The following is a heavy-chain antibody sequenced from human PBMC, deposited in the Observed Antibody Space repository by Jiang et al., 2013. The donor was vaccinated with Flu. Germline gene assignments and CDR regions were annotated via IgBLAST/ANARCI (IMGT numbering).Heavy chain of an antibody. CDR1: GFHFGSYD. Sequence: QLLESGGGLVQPGGSLRLSCTASGFHFGSYDMSWVRQAPGKGLEWVSGISGGGSKTYYADSVKGRFTISRDNSKNTLYLQMNSLRAEDTAVYYCAKGLITMVRGVDSRKPGIGSYYYYYGMDVWGQGTTVTVSS. V-gene: IGHV3-23*01. CDR2: ISGGGSKT. J-gene: IGHJ6*02. D-gene: IGHD3-10*01. CDR3: AKGLITMVRGVDSRKPGIGSYYYYYGMDV.